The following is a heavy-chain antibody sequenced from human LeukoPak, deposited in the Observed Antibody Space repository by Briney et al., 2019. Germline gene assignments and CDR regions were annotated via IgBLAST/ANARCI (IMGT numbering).Heavy chain of an antibody. V-gene: IGHV1-46*01. CDR2: INPSGGST. D-gene: IGHD6-25*01. Sequence: GASVKVSCKASGYTFTSYYMHWVRQAPGQGLEWMGIINPSGGSTGYAQKFQGRVTMTRDMSTSTVYMELSSLRSEDTAVYYCARGEQQRLSFDIWGQGTMVTVSS. CDR1: GYTFTSYY. J-gene: IGHJ3*02. CDR3: ARGEQQRLSFDI.